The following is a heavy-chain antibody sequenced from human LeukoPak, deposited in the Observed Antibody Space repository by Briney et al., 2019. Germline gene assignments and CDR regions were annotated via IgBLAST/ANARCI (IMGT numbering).Heavy chain of an antibody. V-gene: IGHV4-39*01. CDR2: IFYSGST. D-gene: IGHD1-26*01. J-gene: IGHJ4*02. Sequence: PSETLSLTCPVSGGSISSSNYYWGWIRQPPGKGLEWIGSIFYSGSTYYNPSLKSRVTISVDTSKNQFSLKLSSVTAADTAVYYCARPYFQWELRYWGPGTLVTVSS. CDR3: ARPYFQWELRY. CDR1: GGSISSSNYY.